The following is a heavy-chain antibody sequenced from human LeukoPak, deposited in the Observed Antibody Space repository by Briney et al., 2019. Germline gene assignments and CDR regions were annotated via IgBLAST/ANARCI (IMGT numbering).Heavy chain of an antibody. V-gene: IGHV1-46*01. CDR2: INPSGGST. CDR1: GYTFTSYY. CDR3: ARDRRRAAAGTCFDY. J-gene: IGHJ4*02. D-gene: IGHD6-13*01. Sequence: ASVKVSCKASGYTFTSYYMHWVRQAPGQGLEWMGIINPSGGSTSYAQKFQGRVTMTRDTSTSTVYMELSSLRSEDTAVYYCARDRRRAAAGTCFDYWGQGTLVTVSS.